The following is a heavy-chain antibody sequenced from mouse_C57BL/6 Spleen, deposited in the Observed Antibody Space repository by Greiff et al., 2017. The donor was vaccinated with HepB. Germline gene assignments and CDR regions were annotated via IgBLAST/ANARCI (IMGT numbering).Heavy chain of an antibody. Sequence: EVQLQQSGAELVKPGASVKLSCTASGFNIKDYYMHWVKQRTEQGLEWIGRIDPEDGETKYAPEFQGKATITADTSSNTAYLQLSSLTSEDTAVYYCARNYYGSSGYYDVWGTGTTVTVSS. CDR3: ARNYYGSSGYYDV. J-gene: IGHJ1*03. CDR1: GFNIKDYY. V-gene: IGHV14-2*01. D-gene: IGHD1-1*01. CDR2: IDPEDGET.